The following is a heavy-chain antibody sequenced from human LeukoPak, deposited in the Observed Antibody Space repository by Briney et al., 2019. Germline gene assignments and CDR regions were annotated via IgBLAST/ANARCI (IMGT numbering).Heavy chain of an antibody. J-gene: IGHJ5*02. CDR1: GFTFSSYA. V-gene: IGHV3-23*01. CDR3: AKDRWSGQSYNWFDP. D-gene: IGHD3-10*02. Sequence: QPGGSLRLSCAASGFTFSSYAMSWVRQAPGKGLEWVSAISGSGGGTYYADSVKGRFTISRDNSKNTLYLQMNSLRAEDTAVYYCAKDRWSGQSYNWFDPWGQGTLVTVSS. CDR2: ISGSGGGT.